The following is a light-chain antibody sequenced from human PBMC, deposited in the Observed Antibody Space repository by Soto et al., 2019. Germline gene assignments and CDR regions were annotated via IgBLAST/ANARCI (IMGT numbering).Light chain of an antibody. CDR3: QKDNRARFT. CDR1: EDISTF. Sequence: DIQMTQSPASLSASVGDRVTITCRASEDISTFLAWYQQKPGQVPKLLISSASTLQSGVPSRFSGSGSGTDVPLTISSQQPKDVSTYFCQKDNRARFTFGQGTRMQIK. CDR2: SAS. J-gene: IGKJ5*01. V-gene: IGKV1-27*01.